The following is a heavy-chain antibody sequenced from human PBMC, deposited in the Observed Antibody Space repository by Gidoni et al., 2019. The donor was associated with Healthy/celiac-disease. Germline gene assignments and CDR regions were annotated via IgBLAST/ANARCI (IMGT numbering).Heavy chain of an antibody. J-gene: IGHJ4*02. D-gene: IGHD4-17*01. CDR2: IRWNSGSI. Sequence: EVPLVEYGGVLVQPGMSLRLSCAASVFTFDGYAMHWVRQAPGKGLEWVSGIRWNSGSIGYADSVKGRVTISRDNAKNSLYRQMNSLRAEDTALYYCAKDLHGDYFDYWGQGTLVTVSS. V-gene: IGHV3-9*01. CDR1: VFTFDGYA. CDR3: AKDLHGDYFDY.